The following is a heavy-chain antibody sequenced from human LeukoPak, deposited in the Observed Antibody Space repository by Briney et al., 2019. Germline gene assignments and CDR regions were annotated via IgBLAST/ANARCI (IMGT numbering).Heavy chain of an antibody. CDR1: GGSISSSSYY. D-gene: IGHD2-15*01. Sequence: SETLSLTCTVSGGSISSSSYYWGWIRQPPGKGLEWIGSIYYSGSTYYNPSLKSRVTISVDTSKNQFSLKLSSVTAADTAVYYCARRYCSGSSCYSDNWFDPWGQGTLVTVSS. CDR2: IYYSGST. V-gene: IGHV4-39*01. J-gene: IGHJ5*02. CDR3: ARRYCSGSSCYSDNWFDP.